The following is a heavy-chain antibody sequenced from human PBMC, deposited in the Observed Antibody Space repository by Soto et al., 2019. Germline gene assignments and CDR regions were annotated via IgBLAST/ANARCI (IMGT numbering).Heavy chain of an antibody. CDR3: AKGPTVFGEVILFNNYYGMYV. Sequence: EVQLLASGGGLVQPGGSLRLSCTASGFTFSTSAMSWVRQAPGKGLEWVSAISAGGGATYYADSVRGRFTISRDNSKNTLYLQMNSLRVEDTAVYYCAKGPTVFGEVILFNNYYGMYVWGQGTTVAVSS. CDR2: ISAGGGAT. D-gene: IGHD3-3*01. CDR1: GFTFSTSA. V-gene: IGHV3-23*01. J-gene: IGHJ6*02.